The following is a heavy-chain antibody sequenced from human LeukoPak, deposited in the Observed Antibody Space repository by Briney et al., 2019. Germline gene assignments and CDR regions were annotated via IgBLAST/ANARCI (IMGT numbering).Heavy chain of an antibody. CDR2: INHSGTT. CDR1: GGSFSGYY. Sequence: SETLSLTCAVYGGSFSGYYWSWIRQPPGKGLEWIGEINHSGTTNYNPSLKSRVTISVDTSKNQFSLKLSSVTAADTAVYYCARGVGSKEYWGQGTLVTVSS. CDR3: ARGVGSKEY. D-gene: IGHD1-26*01. J-gene: IGHJ4*02. V-gene: IGHV4-34*01.